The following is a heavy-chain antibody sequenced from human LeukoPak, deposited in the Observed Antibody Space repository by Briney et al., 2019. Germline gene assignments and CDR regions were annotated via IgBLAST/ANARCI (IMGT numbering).Heavy chain of an antibody. V-gene: IGHV3-11*01. CDR3: ARSSGLVHNPPNWFDP. D-gene: IGHD6-19*01. Sequence: GGSLRLSCAASGFTFSDYYMSWIRQAPGKGLEGVSYISSSVSTIYYADSVKGRFTISRDNAKNSLYLQMNSLRAEDTAVYYCARSSGLVHNPPNWFDPWGQGTLVTVSS. CDR2: ISSSVSTI. J-gene: IGHJ5*02. CDR1: GFTFSDYY.